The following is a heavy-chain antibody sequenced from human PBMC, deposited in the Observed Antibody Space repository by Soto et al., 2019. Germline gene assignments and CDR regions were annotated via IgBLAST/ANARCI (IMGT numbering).Heavy chain of an antibody. V-gene: IGHV3-23*01. CDR3: VKGRSGYDFDY. D-gene: IGHD5-12*01. J-gene: IGHJ4*02. CDR1: GFPCSSYL. Sequence: PGGSLKLSCAASGFPCSSYLMSLVRQAPGKGLEWVSAISGSGSGTYYADSVKGRFTISRDNSKNTLYVQMNSLRAEDTAVYYCVKGRSGYDFDYWGQGTLVTVSS. CDR2: ISGSGSGT.